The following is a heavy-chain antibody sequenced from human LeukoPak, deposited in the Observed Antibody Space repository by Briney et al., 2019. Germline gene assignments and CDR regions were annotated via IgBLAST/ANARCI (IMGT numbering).Heavy chain of an antibody. CDR1: GFTFSSYW. CDR3: AGFRGIVSRSPLDY. J-gene: IGHJ4*02. CDR2: IKQDGSEK. V-gene: IGHV3-7*03. D-gene: IGHD5/OR15-5a*01. Sequence: GGSLRLSCAASGFTFSSYWMSWVRQAPGKGLEWVANIKQDGSEKYYVDSVKGRFTISRDNAKNSLYLQMNSLRAEDTAVYYCAGFRGIVSRSPLDYWGQGTLVTVSS.